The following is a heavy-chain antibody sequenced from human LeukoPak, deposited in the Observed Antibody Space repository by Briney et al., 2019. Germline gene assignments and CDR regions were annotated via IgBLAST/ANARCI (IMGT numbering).Heavy chain of an antibody. CDR2: IYYSGTT. CDR3: AXHHTMVRGXSLRRAYYFDY. CDR1: GSSISSYY. J-gene: IGHJ4*02. V-gene: IGHV4-59*08. Sequence: ETLXXXCTVSGSSISSYYWGWIRQPPGKGLEWIGYIYYSGTTNYNPSLKSRVTISVGTSKNQFSLKLSYVTAADTAVYYCAXHHTMVRGXSLRRAYYFDYWGQGTLVTVSS. D-gene: IGHD3-10*01.